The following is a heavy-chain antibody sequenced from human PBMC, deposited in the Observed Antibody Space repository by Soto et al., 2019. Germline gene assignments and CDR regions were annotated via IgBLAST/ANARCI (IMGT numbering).Heavy chain of an antibody. CDR1: GFSFSFSG. J-gene: IGHJ3*02. CDR2: LWYDGSSE. Sequence: QVHLVESGGGVVQPGRSLRLSCAASGFSFSFSGMHWVRQAPGKELEWVAGLWYDGSSENYADSVKGRFTISRHNSKNTLHLQMDSLRVEDTAMYYCARGLAKVAGGAFDIWGQGTMVIVSS. V-gene: IGHV3-33*01. CDR3: ARGLAKVAGGAFDI. D-gene: IGHD3-16*01.